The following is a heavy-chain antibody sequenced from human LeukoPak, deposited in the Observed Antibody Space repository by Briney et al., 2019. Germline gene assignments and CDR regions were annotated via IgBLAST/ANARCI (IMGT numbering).Heavy chain of an antibody. CDR3: ASDPLVDIVATGYFDY. CDR2: IWYDGSNK. J-gene: IGHJ4*02. D-gene: IGHD5-12*01. CDR1: GFTFSSYG. V-gene: IGHV3-33*01. Sequence: GRSLRLSCAASGFTFSSYGMHWVRQAPDKGLEWVAVIWYDGSNKYYADSVKGRFTISRDNSKNTLYLQMNSLRAEDTAVYYCASDPLVDIVATGYFDYWGQGTLVTVSS.